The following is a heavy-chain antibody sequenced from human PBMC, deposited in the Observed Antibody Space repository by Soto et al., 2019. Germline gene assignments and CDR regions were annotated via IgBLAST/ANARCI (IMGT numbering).Heavy chain of an antibody. CDR2: IYYSGST. D-gene: IGHD4-17*01. CDR3: ARESDYGSLGMDV. CDR1: GGSISSYY. J-gene: IGHJ6*02. Sequence: SETLSLTCTVSGGSISSYYWSWIRQPPGKGLEWIGYIYYSGSTNYNPSLKSRVTISVDTSKNQFSLKLSSVTAADTAVYYCARESDYGSLGMDVWGQGTTVTVSS. V-gene: IGHV4-59*01.